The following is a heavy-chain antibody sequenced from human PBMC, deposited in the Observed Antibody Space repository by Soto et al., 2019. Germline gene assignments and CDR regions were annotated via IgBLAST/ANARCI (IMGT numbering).Heavy chain of an antibody. V-gene: IGHV3-23*01. J-gene: IGHJ4*02. CDR3: AKALSGGFTY. Sequence: PGGSLRLSCAASGFTFSVYAMSWVRQAPGKGLEWVSGISGSGDSTHYADSVKGRFTVSRDNSKSMLYLQTNSLRAEDTAIYYCAKALSGGFTYWGQGPLVTVAS. D-gene: IGHD2-8*02. CDR1: GFTFSVYA. CDR2: ISGSGDST.